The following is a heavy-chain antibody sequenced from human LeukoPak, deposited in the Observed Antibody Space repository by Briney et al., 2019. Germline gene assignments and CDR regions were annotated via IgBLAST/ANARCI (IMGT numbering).Heavy chain of an antibody. CDR2: INPNSGGT. V-gene: IGHV1-2*02. CDR1: GYTFTLYY. Sequence: GASVKVSCKSSGYTFTLYYMHWVRQAPGQGLEWMGWINPNSGGTNYAQNFQGRATMTRDTSISTAYMELSRLRSDDTALYYCARASGRYSDAFDIWGQGTMVTVSS. CDR3: ARASGRYSDAFDI. D-gene: IGHD1-26*01. J-gene: IGHJ3*02.